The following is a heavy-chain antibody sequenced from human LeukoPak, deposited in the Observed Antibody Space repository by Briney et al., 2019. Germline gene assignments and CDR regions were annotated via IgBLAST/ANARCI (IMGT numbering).Heavy chain of an antibody. D-gene: IGHD6-13*01. Sequence: GGSLRLSCAASGFTFSSYGMHWVRQAPGKGLEWVAVISYDGSNKYYADSVKGRFTISRDNSKNTLYLQMNSLRAEDTAVYYCAKDGVAAAGRQHDAFDIWGQGTMVTVSS. CDR3: AKDGVAAAGRQHDAFDI. CDR2: ISYDGSNK. J-gene: IGHJ3*02. V-gene: IGHV3-30*18. CDR1: GFTFSSYG.